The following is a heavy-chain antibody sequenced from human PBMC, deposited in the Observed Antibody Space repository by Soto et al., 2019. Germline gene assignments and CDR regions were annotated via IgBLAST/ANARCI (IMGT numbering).Heavy chain of an antibody. Sequence: QVQLGESGGGVVQPGSSLRLSCAASGFSFKNYAFHWVRQAPGKGLEWVALISHNDEPKIFYADSVQGRFTISRDHFKNTVYLQMNSLRDEDTSVYHCARGVRAETYSNDFDYCGQGTQVPVAS. CDR1: GFSFKNYA. CDR3: ARGVRAETYSNDFDY. D-gene: IGHD3-10*01. J-gene: IGHJ4*01. CDR2: ISHNDEPKI. V-gene: IGHV3-30-3*01.